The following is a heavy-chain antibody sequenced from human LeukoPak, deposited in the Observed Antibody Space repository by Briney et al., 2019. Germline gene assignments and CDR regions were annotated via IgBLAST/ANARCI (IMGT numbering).Heavy chain of an antibody. CDR1: GFTFSSYG. V-gene: IGHV3-33*01. J-gene: IGHJ6*02. D-gene: IGHD6-13*01. Sequence: GGSLRLSCAASGFTFSSYGMHWVRQAPGKGLEWVAVIWYDGSNKYYADSVKGRFTISRDNSKNTLYLQMNSLRAEDTAVYYCARGGYSSSWTVDVWGQGTTATVSS. CDR3: ARGGYSSSWTVDV. CDR2: IWYDGSNK.